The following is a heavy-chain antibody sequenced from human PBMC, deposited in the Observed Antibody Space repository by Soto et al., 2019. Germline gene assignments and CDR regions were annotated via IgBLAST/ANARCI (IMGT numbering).Heavy chain of an antibody. D-gene: IGHD3-3*01. Sequence: PSETLSLTCTVSGGSISSSSYYWGWIRQPPGKGLEWIGSIYYSGSTYYNPSLKSRVTISVDTSKNQFSLKLSSVTAADTAVYYCARTPLRFLEWSGNWFDPWGQGSLVTVSS. CDR2: IYYSGST. CDR3: ARTPLRFLEWSGNWFDP. V-gene: IGHV4-39*01. CDR1: GGSISSSSYY. J-gene: IGHJ5*02.